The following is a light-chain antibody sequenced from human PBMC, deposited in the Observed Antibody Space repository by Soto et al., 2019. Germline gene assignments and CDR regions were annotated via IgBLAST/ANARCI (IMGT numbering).Light chain of an antibody. V-gene: IGLV2-14*01. CDR1: SSDVGSYSH. CDR3: ISYTGSSTSYV. Sequence: QSVLTQPASVSGSPGQSITISCSGTSSDVGSYSHVAWYQQFPGKTPKLIIYEVTYRPSGVSHRFSASKSGNTASLTISGLQSGDEADYYCISYTGSSTSYVFGTGTKLTVL. CDR2: EVT. J-gene: IGLJ1*01.